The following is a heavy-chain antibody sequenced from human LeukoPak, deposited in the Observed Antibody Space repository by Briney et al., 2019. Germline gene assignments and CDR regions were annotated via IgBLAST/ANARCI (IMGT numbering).Heavy chain of an antibody. CDR2: IYWDDDE. J-gene: IGHJ4*02. Sequence: SGPTLVKPTQTLTLTCTFSGFSLSTSGVGVGWIRQPPGKGLEWLALIYWDDDERYSPSLKSRLTITKDTSKNQVVLTMTNMDPVDTATYYCAHSPSSGWSFDYWGQGTLVTVSS. CDR1: GFSLSTSGVG. CDR3: AHSPSSGWSFDY. D-gene: IGHD6-19*01. V-gene: IGHV2-5*02.